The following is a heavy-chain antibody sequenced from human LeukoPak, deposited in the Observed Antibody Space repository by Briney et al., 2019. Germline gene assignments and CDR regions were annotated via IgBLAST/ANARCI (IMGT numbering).Heavy chain of an antibody. Sequence: TSETLSLTCTVSGGSISSGGYYWSWIRQHPGKGLEWIGYIYYSGSTYYNPSLKSRVTISVDTSKNQFSLKLSSVTAADTAVYYCASGGYCSGGSCYKEGPNWFDPWGQGTLVTVSS. CDR1: GGSISSGGYY. J-gene: IGHJ5*02. CDR3: ASGGYCSGGSCYKEGPNWFDP. D-gene: IGHD2-15*01. CDR2: IYYSGST. V-gene: IGHV4-31*03.